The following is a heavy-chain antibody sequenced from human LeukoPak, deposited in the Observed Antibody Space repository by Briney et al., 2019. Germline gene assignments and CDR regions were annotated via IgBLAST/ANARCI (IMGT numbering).Heavy chain of an antibody. CDR3: ARGLRGVIRWFDP. CDR1: GGSFSGYY. D-gene: IGHD3-10*01. CDR2: INHSGST. J-gene: IGHJ5*02. Sequence: SETLSLTCAVYGGSFSGYYWSWIRQPPGNGLEWIGEINHSGSTNYNPSLKSRVTISVDTSKNQFSLKLSSVTAADTAVYCCARGLRGVIRWFDPWGQGTLVTVSS. V-gene: IGHV4-34*01.